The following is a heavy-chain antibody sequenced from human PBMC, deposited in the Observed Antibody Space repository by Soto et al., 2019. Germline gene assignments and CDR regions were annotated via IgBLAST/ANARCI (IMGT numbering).Heavy chain of an antibody. Sequence: SGPTLVNPTQTLTLTCTFSGFSLSTSGVGVGWIRQPPGKALEWLALIYWDDDKRYSPSLKSRLTITKDTSKNQVVLTMTNMDPVDTATYYCAHLVLRFLEWLPRALWTEYYFDYWGQGTLVTVSS. J-gene: IGHJ4*02. V-gene: IGHV2-5*02. CDR1: GFSLSTSGVG. D-gene: IGHD3-3*01. CDR3: AHLVLRFLEWLPRALWTEYYFDY. CDR2: IYWDDDK.